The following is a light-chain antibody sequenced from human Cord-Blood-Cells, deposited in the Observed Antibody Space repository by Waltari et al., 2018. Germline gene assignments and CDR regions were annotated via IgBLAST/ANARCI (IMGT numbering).Light chain of an antibody. J-gene: IGLJ2*01. CDR3: QSYDSSNHHVV. CDR1: SGSIASNY. Sequence: NFMLTQPHSVSESPGKTVTISCTGSSGSIASNYVQWYQQRPGSAPTTVIYEDNQRPSGFPDRFSGSIDSSSNSASLTISGLKTEDEADCYCQSYDSSNHHVVVGGGTKLTVL. V-gene: IGLV6-57*02. CDR2: EDN.